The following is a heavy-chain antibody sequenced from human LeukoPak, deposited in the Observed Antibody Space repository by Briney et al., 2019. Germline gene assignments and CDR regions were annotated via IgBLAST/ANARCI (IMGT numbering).Heavy chain of an antibody. Sequence: SETLSLTCAVYGGSFSGYYWSWIRQPPGKGLEWIGEINHGGSTNYNPSLKSRVTISVDTSKNQFSLKLSSVTAADTAVYYCARLYGSGSKISYYYYMDVWGKGTTVTISS. CDR2: INHGGST. CDR3: ARLYGSGSKISYYYYMDV. J-gene: IGHJ6*03. V-gene: IGHV4-34*01. CDR1: GGSFSGYY. D-gene: IGHD3-10*01.